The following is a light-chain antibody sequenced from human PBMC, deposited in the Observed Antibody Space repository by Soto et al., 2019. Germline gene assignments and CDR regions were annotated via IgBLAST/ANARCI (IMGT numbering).Light chain of an antibody. Sequence: EIVLTQSPATLSLSPGEGATLSCRASQSVSTFLDWYQQKPGQAPRLLIYDASNRATGIPARFSGSGSGTDFTLAISSLEPEDFAVYYCQQRSDWFPLTVGGGTKVDSK. J-gene: IGKJ4*01. CDR1: QSVSTF. V-gene: IGKV3-11*01. CDR3: QQRSDWFPLT. CDR2: DAS.